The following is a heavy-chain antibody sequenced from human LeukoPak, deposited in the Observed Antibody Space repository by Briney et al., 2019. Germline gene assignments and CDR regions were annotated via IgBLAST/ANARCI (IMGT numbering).Heavy chain of an antibody. CDR3: TRDAFQSGPWTYRFDY. CDR1: GFTSNSYW. J-gene: IGHJ4*02. V-gene: IGHV3-7*03. Sequence: GGSLKLSCAASGFTSNSYWMSWVRQAPGKGLEWVANIKQDGSEKYYVDSVKGRFTIWRDNSKNSPYLQMNGLRVDDTALYYCTRDAFQSGPWTYRFDYWGQGTLVTVSS. CDR2: IKQDGSEK. D-gene: IGHD3-16*02.